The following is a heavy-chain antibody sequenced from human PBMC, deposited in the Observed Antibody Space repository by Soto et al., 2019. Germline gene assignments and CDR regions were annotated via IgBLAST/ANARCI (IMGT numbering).Heavy chain of an antibody. CDR3: AKALIGPWTPYCAYEMDYFDY. CDR1: GFTFSSYG. J-gene: IGHJ4*02. CDR2: ISYDGSNK. Sequence: QVQLVESGGGVVQPGRSLRLSCAASGFTFSSYGMHWVRQARGKGLEWVAVISYDGSNKYYADSGKGRFTISRDNAKNTLYLQMNSLRAEDTAVYYCAKALIGPWTPYCAYEMDYFDYWGQGTLVTVSS. V-gene: IGHV3-30*18. D-gene: IGHD5-12*01.